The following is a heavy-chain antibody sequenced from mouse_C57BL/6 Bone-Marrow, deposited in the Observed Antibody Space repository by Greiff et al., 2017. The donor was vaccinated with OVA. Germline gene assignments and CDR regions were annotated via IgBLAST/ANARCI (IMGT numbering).Heavy chain of an antibody. Sequence: EVKVEESGGGLVKPGGSLKLSCAASGFTFSSYAMSWVRQTPEKRLEWVATISDGGSYTYYPDNVKGRFTISRDNAKNNLYLQMSHLKSEDTAMYYCARDNWDSFAYWGQGTLVTVSA. J-gene: IGHJ3*01. CDR3: ARDNWDSFAY. V-gene: IGHV5-4*01. CDR2: ISDGGSYT. D-gene: IGHD4-1*01. CDR1: GFTFSSYA.